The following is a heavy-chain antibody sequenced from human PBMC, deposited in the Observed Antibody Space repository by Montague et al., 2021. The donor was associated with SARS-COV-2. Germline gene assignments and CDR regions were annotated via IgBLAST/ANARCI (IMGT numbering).Heavy chain of an antibody. D-gene: IGHD3-16*01. CDR1: RFTFGDYA. V-gene: IGHV3-9*01. J-gene: IGHJ6*02. CDR2: ISWNSDSV. Sequence: SLRLSCAASRFTFGDYAMHWVRQAPGKGLEWVSSISWNSDSVDYAASVKGRFTISRDNAKSSLYLQMNSPRPEDTALYYCAKSVTTDYVHFYGLDVWGQGTTVTVSS. CDR3: AKSVTTDYVHFYGLDV.